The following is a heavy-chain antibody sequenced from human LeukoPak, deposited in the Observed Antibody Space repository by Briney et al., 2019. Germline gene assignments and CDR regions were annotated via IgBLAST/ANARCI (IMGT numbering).Heavy chain of an antibody. Sequence: GGSLRLSCAASGFTFDDYGMSWVRQAPGKGLEWVSGINWNGGSTGYADSVKGRFTISRDNTKNSLYLQMNSLRAEDTAVYYCARDPGSPIYYPDYWGQGTLVTVSS. V-gene: IGHV3-20*04. CDR2: INWNGGST. J-gene: IGHJ4*02. CDR1: GFTFDDYG. D-gene: IGHD3-3*01. CDR3: ARDPGSPIYYPDY.